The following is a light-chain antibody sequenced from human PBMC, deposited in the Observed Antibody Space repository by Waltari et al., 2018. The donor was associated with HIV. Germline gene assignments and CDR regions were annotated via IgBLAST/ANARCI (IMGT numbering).Light chain of an antibody. Sequence: EIVLTQSPGTLSLSPGERATLSCRASQSVSSSYLAWYQQKPGQAPRLLMYGASSRATGIPDRFSGSGSGTDFTLTIIRLEPEEFAVYYCQQYGSSPLTFGGGTKVEI. V-gene: IGKV3-20*01. CDR3: QQYGSSPLT. J-gene: IGKJ4*01. CDR2: GAS. CDR1: QSVSSSY.